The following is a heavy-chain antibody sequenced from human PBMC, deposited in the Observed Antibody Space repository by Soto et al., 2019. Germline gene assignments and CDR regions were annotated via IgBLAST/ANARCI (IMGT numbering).Heavy chain of an antibody. D-gene: IGHD2-2*01. CDR2: IKQDGSEK. CDR3: ARMEYQNVYYYYYYMDV. J-gene: IGHJ6*03. Sequence: GGSLRLSCAASGFTFSSYWMSWVRQAPGKGLEWVANIKQDGSEKYYVDSVKGRFTISRDNAKNSLYLQMNSLRAEDTAVYYCARMEYQNVYYYYYYMDVWGKGTTVTVAS. V-gene: IGHV3-7*01. CDR1: GFTFSSYW.